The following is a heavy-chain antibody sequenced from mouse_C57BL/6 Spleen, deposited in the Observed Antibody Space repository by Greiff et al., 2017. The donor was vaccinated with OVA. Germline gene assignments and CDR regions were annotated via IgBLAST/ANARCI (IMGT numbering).Heavy chain of an antibody. CDR3: ARHDYDGFDY. V-gene: IGHV2-6-1*01. CDR1: GFSLTSYG. J-gene: IGHJ2*01. CDR2: IWSDGST. Sequence: VQLKESGPGLVAPSQSLSITCTVSGFSLTSYGVHWVRQPPGKGLEWLVVIWSDGSTTYYSALLSRLSTSKDNSQTQISLQMNSLQTDETAMYYCARHDYDGFDYWGQGTTLTVSS. D-gene: IGHD2-4*01.